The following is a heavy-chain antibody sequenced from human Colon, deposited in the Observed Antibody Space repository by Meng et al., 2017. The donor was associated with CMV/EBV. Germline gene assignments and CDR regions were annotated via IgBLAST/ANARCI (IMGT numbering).Heavy chain of an antibody. D-gene: IGHD3-3*01. V-gene: IGHV3-23*01. CDR3: AREPTEDYWSGFRPREFDS. Sequence: GGSLRLSCAASGFAFSAFRLSWVRQAPGKGLEWVSRITESGGTNYADSVRGRFVISRDISNQMVWLQMSDLRVEDTAIYYCAREPTEDYWSGFRPREFDSWGQGVLVTVSS. CDR2: ITESGGT. J-gene: IGHJ4*02. CDR1: GFAFSAFR.